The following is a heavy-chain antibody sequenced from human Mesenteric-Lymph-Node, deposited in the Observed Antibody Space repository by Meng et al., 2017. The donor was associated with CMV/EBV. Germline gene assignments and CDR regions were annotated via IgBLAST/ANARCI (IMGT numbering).Heavy chain of an antibody. J-gene: IGHJ5*02. V-gene: IGHV1-2*02. CDR2: INPNSGGT. CDR1: GYTFTGYY. CDR3: ARAPGPLTEIMSPYNWFDP. D-gene: IGHD2-21*02. Sequence: ASVKVSCKASGYTFTGYYMHWVRQAPGQGLEWMGWINPNSGGTNYAQKFQGRVTMTRDTSISTAYMELSRLRSDDTAVYYCARAPGPLTEIMSPYNWFDPWGQGILVTVSS.